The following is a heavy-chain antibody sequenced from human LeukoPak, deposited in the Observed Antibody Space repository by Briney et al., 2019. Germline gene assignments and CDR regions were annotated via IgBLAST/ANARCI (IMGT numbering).Heavy chain of an antibody. Sequence: SETLSLTCTVSGESISGFYWTWIRQPPGKGLEWIGYIYYSGSTNYNPSLKSRVTISVDTSKNQFSLQLSSVTATDTAMYYCARVELATISWGQGTLVTVSS. CDR2: IYYSGST. CDR1: GESISGFY. V-gene: IGHV4-59*08. J-gene: IGHJ4*02. CDR3: ARVELATIS. D-gene: IGHD5-24*01.